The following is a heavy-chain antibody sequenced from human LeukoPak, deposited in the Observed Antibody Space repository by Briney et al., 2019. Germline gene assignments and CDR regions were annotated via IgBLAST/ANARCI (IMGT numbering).Heavy chain of an antibody. CDR2: ISGSDGST. CDR1: GFTFSSYA. D-gene: IGHD3-10*01. Sequence: GGSLRLSCAASGFTFSSYAMSWVRQAPGKGLEWVSAISGSDGSTYYADSVKGRFTISRDNSKNTLYLQMNSLRAEDTAVYYCAKEGPSIWFGEFDGFDYWGQGTLVTVSS. V-gene: IGHV3-23*01. J-gene: IGHJ4*02. CDR3: AKEGPSIWFGEFDGFDY.